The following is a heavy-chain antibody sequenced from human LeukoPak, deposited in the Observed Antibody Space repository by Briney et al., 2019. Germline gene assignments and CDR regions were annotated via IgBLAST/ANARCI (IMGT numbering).Heavy chain of an antibody. Sequence: QPGGSLRLSCAVSGFSISKYWMDWVRQAPGKGPVWVSHLNGDGRTTYADSVKGRFTISRDNAKNTLYLQMDSLRAEDTAVYYCARENNGIDYWGQGTPVTVSS. CDR2: LNGDGRT. CDR3: ARENNGIDY. D-gene: IGHD1-14*01. J-gene: IGHJ4*02. V-gene: IGHV3-74*03. CDR1: GFSISKYW.